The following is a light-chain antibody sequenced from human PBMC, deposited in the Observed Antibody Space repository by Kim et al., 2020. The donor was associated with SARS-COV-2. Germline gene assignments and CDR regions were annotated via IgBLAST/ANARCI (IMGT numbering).Light chain of an antibody. V-gene: IGLV2-8*01. CDR1: SSDIGAFNY. J-gene: IGLJ1*01. CDR3: NSYAGSNNLP. CDR2: EVN. Sequence: QSALTQPPSASGSPGQSVTISCTGTSSDIGAFNYVSWYQQHPGKAPKLLIFEVNYRPSGVPDRFSGTKSGSTASLTVSGLQAEDEADYYCNSYAGSNNLPFGTWTKVTVL.